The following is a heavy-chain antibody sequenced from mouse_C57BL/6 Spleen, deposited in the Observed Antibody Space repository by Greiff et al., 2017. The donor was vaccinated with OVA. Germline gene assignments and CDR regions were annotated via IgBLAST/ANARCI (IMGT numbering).Heavy chain of an antibody. Sequence: QVQLQHPFTSLFPPLSSATPSRHPCPYTFTTYWTHWVKQRPGQGLEWIGNINPSNGGTNYNEKFKSKATLTVDKSSIPAYMQLSSLTSEDSAVYYCASSRGYAMDYWGQGTSVTVSS. CDR3: ASSRGYAMDY. CDR2: INPSNGGT. CDR1: PYTFTTYW. D-gene: IGHD6-1*01. J-gene: IGHJ4*01. V-gene: IGHV1-53*01.